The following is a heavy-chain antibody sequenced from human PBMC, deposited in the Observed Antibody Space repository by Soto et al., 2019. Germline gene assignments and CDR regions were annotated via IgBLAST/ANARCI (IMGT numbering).Heavy chain of an antibody. V-gene: IGHV4-4*02. CDR2: IYHSGST. J-gene: IGHJ4*02. Sequence: PSQTLSLTCGFSGVSIISSSWWSWVRQPPGKGLEWVGEIYHSGSTNYNPSLKSRVTISVDKSKNQFSLRLTSVTAADTAVYYCAGGFGSGHYDYWGQGSLVTVSS. CDR3: AGGFGSGHYDY. D-gene: IGHD3-10*01. CDR1: GVSIISSSW.